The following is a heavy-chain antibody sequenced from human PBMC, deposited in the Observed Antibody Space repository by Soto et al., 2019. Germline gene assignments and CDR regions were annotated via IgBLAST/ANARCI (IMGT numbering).Heavy chain of an antibody. CDR3: ARLAVAGIGYFDY. J-gene: IGHJ4*02. Sequence: SETLSLTCTVSGGSISSGGYYWSCIRQHPGKGLEWIGYIYYSGSTYYNPSLKSRVTISVDTSKNQFSLKLSSVTAADTAVYYCARLAVAGIGYFDYWGQGTLVTVSS. CDR1: GGSISSGGYY. D-gene: IGHD6-19*01. V-gene: IGHV4-31*03. CDR2: IYYSGST.